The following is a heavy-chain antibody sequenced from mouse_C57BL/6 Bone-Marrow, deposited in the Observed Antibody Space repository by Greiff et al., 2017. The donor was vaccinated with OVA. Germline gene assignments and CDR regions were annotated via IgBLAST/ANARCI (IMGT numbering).Heavy chain of an antibody. CDR1: GFSLTSYG. CDR2: IWSGGST. Sequence: VQLQESGPGLVQPSQSLSITCPVSGFSLTSYGVHWVRQSPGKGLEWLGVIWSGGSTDYNAAFISRLSISKDNSKSQVFFKMNSLQADDTAIYYCARNPLYYYGSSYYAMDYWGQGTSVTVSS. D-gene: IGHD1-1*01. V-gene: IGHV2-2*01. J-gene: IGHJ4*01. CDR3: ARNPLYYYGSSYYAMDY.